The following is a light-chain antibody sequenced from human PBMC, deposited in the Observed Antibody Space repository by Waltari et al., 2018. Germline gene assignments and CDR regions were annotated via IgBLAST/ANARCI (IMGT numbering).Light chain of an antibody. CDR1: QSVSNW. CDR2: EAS. Sequence: DIQMTQSPSTLSASVGDRVTITCRASQSVSNWLAWYQQKPGKATKVLIYEASTLESGVPSRFSGSGSGTEFTLTISSLQPDDFATYYCQQYNDYGTWTFGQGTKVEIK. V-gene: IGKV1-5*03. CDR3: QQYNDYGTWT. J-gene: IGKJ1*01.